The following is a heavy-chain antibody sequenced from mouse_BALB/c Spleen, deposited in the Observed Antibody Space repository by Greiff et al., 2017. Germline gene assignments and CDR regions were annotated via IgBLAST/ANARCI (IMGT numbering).Heavy chain of an antibody. Sequence: EVKLMESGPELVKPGASVKMSCKASGYTFTSYVMHWVKQKPGQGLEWIGYINPYNDGTKYNEKFKGKATLTSDKSSSTAYMELSSLTSEDSAVYYCARGEGLRRGRAFAYWGQGTLVTVSA. CDR2: INPYNDGT. D-gene: IGHD2-2*01. CDR3: ARGEGLRRGRAFAY. J-gene: IGHJ3*01. V-gene: IGHV1-14*01. CDR1: GYTFTSYV.